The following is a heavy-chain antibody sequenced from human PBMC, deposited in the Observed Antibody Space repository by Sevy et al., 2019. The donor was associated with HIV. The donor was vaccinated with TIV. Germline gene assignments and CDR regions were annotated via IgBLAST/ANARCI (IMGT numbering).Heavy chain of an antibody. Sequence: SETLSLTCTVSGGSISSYYWSWIRQPPGKGLEWIGYIYYSWSTNYNPSLKSRVTISVDTSKNQFSLKLSSVTAADTAVYYCARVGVDGSGSYYNENWFDPWGQRTLVTVSS. CDR2: IYYSWST. CDR3: ARVGVDGSGSYYNENWFDP. D-gene: IGHD3-10*01. CDR1: GGSISSYY. V-gene: IGHV4-59*01. J-gene: IGHJ5*02.